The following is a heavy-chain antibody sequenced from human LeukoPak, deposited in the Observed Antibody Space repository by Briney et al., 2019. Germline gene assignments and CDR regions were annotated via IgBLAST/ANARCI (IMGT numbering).Heavy chain of an antibody. D-gene: IGHD3-22*01. Sequence: SETLSLTCTVSGGSIGSYYWSWIRQPPGKGLEWIGYIHYSGSTNYNPSLKSRLTISVNTSKNQFSLKLSSVTAADTAVYYCARLYSSGYYYVEWFDPWGQGTLVTVSS. V-gene: IGHV4-59*08. J-gene: IGHJ5*02. CDR3: ARLYSSGYYYVEWFDP. CDR2: IHYSGST. CDR1: GGSIGSYY.